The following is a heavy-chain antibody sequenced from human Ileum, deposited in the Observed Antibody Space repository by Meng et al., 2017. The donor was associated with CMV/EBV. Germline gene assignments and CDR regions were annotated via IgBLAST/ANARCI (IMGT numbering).Heavy chain of an antibody. J-gene: IGHJ4*02. CDR3: ARDHASSSQLLDY. CDR2: ISAYNGDI. D-gene: IGHD6-6*01. Sequence: QVPLVQSGAGVKNIGASVKVSGKASGYTFSSYSFSWVRQAPGQGLEWMGWISAYNGDIKYAQKFRDRVTMTTDTSTSTAYMDLRGLRSDDTAVYYCARDHASSSQLLDYWGQGTLVTVSS. CDR1: GYTFSSYS. V-gene: IGHV1-18*04.